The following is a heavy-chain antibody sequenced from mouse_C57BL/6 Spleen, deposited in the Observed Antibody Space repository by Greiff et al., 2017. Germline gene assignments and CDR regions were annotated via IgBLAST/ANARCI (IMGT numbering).Heavy chain of an antibody. CDR2: IDPENGDT. CDR3: TTRGVYGYDSFDD. V-gene: IGHV14-4*01. J-gene: IGHJ2*01. Sequence: VQLQQSGAELVRPGASVKLSCTASGFNIKDDYMHWVKQRPEQGLEWIGWIDPENGDTEYASKFQGKATITADTSSQTTYLQLSSLTSEDTAVYYCTTRGVYGYDSFDDWGQGTTLTVSS. CDR1: GFNIKDDY. D-gene: IGHD2-2*01.